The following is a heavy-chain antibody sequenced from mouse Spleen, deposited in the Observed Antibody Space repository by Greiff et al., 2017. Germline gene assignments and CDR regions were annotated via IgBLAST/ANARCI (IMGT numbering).Heavy chain of an antibody. J-gene: IGHJ4*01. CDR3: AATTVVEDAMDY. CDR1: GFTFSDYG. CDR2: ISSGSSTI. Sequence: DVKLVESGGGLVKPGGSLKLSCAASGFTFSDYGMHWVRQAPEKGLEWVAYISSGSSTIYYADTVKGRFTISRDNAKNTLFLQMTSLRSEDTAMYYCAATTVVEDAMDYWGQGTSVTVSS. D-gene: IGHD1-1*01. V-gene: IGHV5-17*01.